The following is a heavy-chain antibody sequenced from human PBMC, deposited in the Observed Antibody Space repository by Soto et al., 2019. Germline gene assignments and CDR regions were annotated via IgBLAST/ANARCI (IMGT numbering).Heavy chain of an antibody. CDR1: GFTFSSYA. J-gene: IGHJ4*02. V-gene: IGHV3-30-3*01. CDR2: ISYDGSNK. CDR3: ARDNRITIFGVATPPGY. Sequence: GGSLRLSCAASGFTFSSYAMHWVRQAPGKGLEWVAVISYDGSNKYYADSVKGRFTISRDNSKNTPYLQMNSLRAEDTAVYYCARDNRITIFGVATPPGYWGQGTLVTVSS. D-gene: IGHD3-3*01.